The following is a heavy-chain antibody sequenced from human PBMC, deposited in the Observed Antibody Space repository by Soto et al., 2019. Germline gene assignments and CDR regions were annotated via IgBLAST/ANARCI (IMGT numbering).Heavy chain of an antibody. V-gene: IGHV3-30*18. D-gene: IGHD2-2*02. CDR3: AKSPNFYCSSPNCYKYYFDH. J-gene: IGHJ4*02. CDR1: GFTFNTYG. Sequence: HPGGSLRLSCAASGFTFNTYGMHWVRQAPGKGLEWVAVISYDGSEKYYVDSVKGRFTISKDNSKNTLYLQMNSLRPEDTAVYYCAKSPNFYCSSPNCYKYYFDHWGQGT. CDR2: ISYDGSEK.